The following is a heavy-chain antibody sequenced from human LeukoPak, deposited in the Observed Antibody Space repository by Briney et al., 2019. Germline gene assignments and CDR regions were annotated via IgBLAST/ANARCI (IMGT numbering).Heavy chain of an antibody. CDR2: ISSGGDTT. CDR1: GFTYSNYA. Sequence: PGGSLRLSCPASGFTYSNYAMTWVRQAPGGGLEWVTAISSGGDTTYYAESVKGRFTISRDNSKTTLYLQMDSLRAEDTAVYYCARVGPTTRIIDYWGQGTLVTVSS. J-gene: IGHJ4*02. CDR3: ARVGPTTRIIDY. V-gene: IGHV3-23*01. D-gene: IGHD1-26*01.